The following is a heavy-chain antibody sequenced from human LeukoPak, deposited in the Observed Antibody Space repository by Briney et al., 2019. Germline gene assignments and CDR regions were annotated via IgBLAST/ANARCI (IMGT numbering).Heavy chain of an antibody. CDR3: AKAYSGYDFDY. J-gene: IGHJ4*02. CDR2: ISYDGSNK. Sequence: PGRPLRLSCAASGFTFSSYGMHWVRQAPGKGLEWVAVISYDGSNKYYADSVKGRFTISRDNSKNTLYLQMNSLRAEDTAVYYCAKAYSGYDFDYWGQGTLVTVSS. D-gene: IGHD5-12*01. V-gene: IGHV3-30*18. CDR1: GFTFSSYG.